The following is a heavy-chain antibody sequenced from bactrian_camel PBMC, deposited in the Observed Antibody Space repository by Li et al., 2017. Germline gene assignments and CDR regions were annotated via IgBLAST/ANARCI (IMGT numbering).Heavy chain of an antibody. CDR3: AKGPGYYSEWDA. V-gene: IGHV3S1*01. CDR1: GFTFNELS. D-gene: IGHD4*01. CDR2: INSGGRSI. Sequence: QLVESGGGLVQPGGSLRLSCAASGFTFNELSKSWVRQAPGKGLEWISSINSGGRSIYYADSVKGRFTVSRINAYNTLHLQLSRLKPEDTAIYYCAKGPGYYSEWDAWGQGTQVTVS. J-gene: IGHJ6*01.